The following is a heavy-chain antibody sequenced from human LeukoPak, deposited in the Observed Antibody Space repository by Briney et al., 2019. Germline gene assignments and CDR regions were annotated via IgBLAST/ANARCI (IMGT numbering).Heavy chain of an antibody. CDR3: ARRSYNRNDIPWFDP. D-gene: IGHD1-20*01. V-gene: IGHV1-2*02. CDR2: IHPNSGAT. CDR1: GYTFADYY. Sequence: ASVKVSCKASGYTFADYYIHWLRQAPGRGLEWMGWIHPNSGATKYAQGLQGRVTVTRDTSVSTAYMELSRLTSDDTAVYYCARRSYNRNDIPWFDPWGQGTQVTVSS. J-gene: IGHJ5*02.